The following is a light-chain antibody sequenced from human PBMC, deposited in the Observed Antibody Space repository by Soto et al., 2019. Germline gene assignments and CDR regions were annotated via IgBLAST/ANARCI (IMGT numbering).Light chain of an antibody. CDR2: EVS. V-gene: IGLV2-8*01. Sequence: QSVLTQPPSASGSPGQSVTISCTGTSSDVGGYNYVSWYQQHPGKAPKLMIYEVSKRPSGVPDRFSGSKSGNTASLTVSGLQAEDDADYYCSSYAGSNNWGVFGGGTQLTVL. CDR3: SSYAGSNNWGV. CDR1: SSDVGGYNY. J-gene: IGLJ3*02.